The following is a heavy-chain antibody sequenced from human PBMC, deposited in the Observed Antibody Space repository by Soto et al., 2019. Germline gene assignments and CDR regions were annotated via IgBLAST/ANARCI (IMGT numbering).Heavy chain of an antibody. CDR1: GFTFSSYG. CDR3: AKGPAIVLVPAAMNYCYGMDV. J-gene: IGHJ6*02. Sequence: QVQLVESGGGVVQPGRSLRLSCAASGFTFSSYGMHWVRQAPGKGLEWVAVISYDGSNKYYADSVKGRFTISRDNSKNTLNLELNSLRAGDTAVYYCAKGPAIVLVPAAMNYCYGMDVWGQGTTVTVSS. V-gene: IGHV3-30*18. CDR2: ISYDGSNK. D-gene: IGHD2-2*01.